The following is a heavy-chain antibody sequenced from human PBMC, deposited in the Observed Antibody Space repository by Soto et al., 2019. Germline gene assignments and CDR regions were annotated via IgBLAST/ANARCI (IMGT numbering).Heavy chain of an antibody. CDR3: ARPPKGFLYYMDV. V-gene: IGHV5-51*01. CDR2: IYPADSDT. Sequence: GESLKISCKGSGYNFATSWIGWVRQTPGKGLEWMGFIYPADSDTTYSPSFQGQVTISADKSISTAYLQWSSLKASDTAIYFCARPPKGFLYYMDVWGKGTTVTVSS. CDR1: GYNFATSW. D-gene: IGHD2-15*01. J-gene: IGHJ6*03.